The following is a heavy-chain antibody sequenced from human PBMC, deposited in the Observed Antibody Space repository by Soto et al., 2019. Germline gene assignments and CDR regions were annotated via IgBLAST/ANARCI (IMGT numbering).Heavy chain of an antibody. D-gene: IGHD3-10*01. V-gene: IGHV3-73*01. CDR3: TSVDYYGSGSYKDADYYYYYGMDV. CDR1: GFTFSGSA. J-gene: IGHJ6*02. CDR2: IRSKANSYAT. Sequence: PGGSLRLSCAASGFTFSGSAMHWVRQASGKGLEWVGRIRSKANSYATAYAASVKGRFTISRDDSKNTAYLQMNSLKTEDTAVYYCTSVDYYGSGSYKDADYYYYYGMDVWGQGTTVTASS.